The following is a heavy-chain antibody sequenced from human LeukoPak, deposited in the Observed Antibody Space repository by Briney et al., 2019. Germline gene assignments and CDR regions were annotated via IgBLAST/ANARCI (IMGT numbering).Heavy chain of an antibody. D-gene: IGHD3-22*01. CDR2: INSDGSST. V-gene: IGHV3-74*01. Sequence: GGSLRLSCAASGFTFSSYWMHWVRQAPGKGLVWVSRINSDGSSTSYADSVKGRFTISRDNAKNTLYLQMNSLRAEDTAVYYCARDPGYYDSSGYPENWGQGTLVTVSS. CDR3: ARDPGYYDSSGYPEN. J-gene: IGHJ4*02. CDR1: GFTFSSYW.